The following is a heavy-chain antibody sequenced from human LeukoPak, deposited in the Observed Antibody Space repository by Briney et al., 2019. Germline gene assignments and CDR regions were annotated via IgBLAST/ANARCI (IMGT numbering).Heavy chain of an antibody. V-gene: IGHV3-74*01. CDR2: INSDGSST. CDR3: ARGGRYSYASFDY. Sequence: PGGSPRLSCAASGFTFSSYWMHWVRQAPGKGLVWVSRINSDGSSTSYADSVKGRFTISRDNAKDTLYLQMNSLRAEDTAVYYCARGGRYSYASFDYWGQGTLVTVSS. D-gene: IGHD5-18*01. CDR1: GFTFSSYW. J-gene: IGHJ4*02.